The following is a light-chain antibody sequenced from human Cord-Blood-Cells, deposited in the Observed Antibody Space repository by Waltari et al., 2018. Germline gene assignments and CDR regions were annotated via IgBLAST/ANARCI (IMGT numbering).Light chain of an antibody. CDR3: CSYAGSSTFVV. CDR2: EGS. J-gene: IGLJ2*01. V-gene: IGLV2-23*03. Sequence: QSALTQPASVSGSPGQSITIPCTRTSSDVGGYNLVSWYQQHPGKAPKLMIYEGSKRPSGVSNRFSGSKSGNTASLTISGLQAEDEADYYCCSYAGSSTFVVFGGGTKLTVL. CDR1: SSDVGGYNL.